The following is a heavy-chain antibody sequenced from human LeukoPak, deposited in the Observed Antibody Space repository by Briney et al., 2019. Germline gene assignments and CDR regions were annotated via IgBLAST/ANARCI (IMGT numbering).Heavy chain of an antibody. CDR2: IKQDGSEK. CDR3: ARAGPTVTTPYYFDY. J-gene: IGHJ4*02. CDR1: GFTFSSYW. V-gene: IGHV3-7*01. D-gene: IGHD4-17*01. Sequence: GGSLRLSCAASGFTFSSYWMSWVRQAPGKGLEWVANIKQDGSEKYYVDSVKGRFTISRDNAKNSLYLQMNSLRAEDTAVYYCARAGPTVTTPYYFDYWGQGTLVTVPS.